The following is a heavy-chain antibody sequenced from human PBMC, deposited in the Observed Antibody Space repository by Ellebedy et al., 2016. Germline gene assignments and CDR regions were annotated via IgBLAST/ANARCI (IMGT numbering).Heavy chain of an antibody. Sequence: GGSLRLSCEVSGFTFKDYYMHWIRQAPGKGPEWIAFISSASSYTNYAGSAKGRFTISRDNTKNSLYLQMSSLSPEDTALYYCAREYNAMDVWGQGTMVIVS. CDR1: GFTFKDYY. V-gene: IGHV3-11*06. CDR2: ISSASSYT. CDR3: AREYNAMDV. J-gene: IGHJ6*02.